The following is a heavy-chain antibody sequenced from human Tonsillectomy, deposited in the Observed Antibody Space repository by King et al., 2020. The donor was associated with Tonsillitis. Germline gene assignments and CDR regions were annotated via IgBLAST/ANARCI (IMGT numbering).Heavy chain of an antibody. CDR1: GFTFDDYA. J-gene: IGHJ6*02. Sequence: VQLVESGGGLVQPGRSLRLSCAASGFTFDDYAMHWVRQAPGKGLEWVSGISWNSGSIGYADSVKGRFTISRDNAKNSLYLQMNSLGAEDTALYYCAKNRGYGDYAFYYYYGRDVWGQGTTVTVPS. CDR3: AKNRGYGDYAFYYYYGRDV. V-gene: IGHV3-9*01. D-gene: IGHD4-17*01. CDR2: ISWNSGSI.